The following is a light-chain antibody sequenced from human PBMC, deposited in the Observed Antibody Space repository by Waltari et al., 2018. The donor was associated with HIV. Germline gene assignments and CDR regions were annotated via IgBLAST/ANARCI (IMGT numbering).Light chain of an antibody. CDR2: EVY. CDR3: TSYAGIDNLML. Sequence: QSALTQPPTASGSPGQSVTISCSGTSNDVGPYDYVSWYQQHPDKAPRLIIYEVYKRPSGVPDRFSGSKSGNTASLTVSGLQAEDEADYYCTSYAGIDNLMLFGGGTKVTVL. V-gene: IGLV2-8*01. J-gene: IGLJ2*01. CDR1: SNDVGPYDY.